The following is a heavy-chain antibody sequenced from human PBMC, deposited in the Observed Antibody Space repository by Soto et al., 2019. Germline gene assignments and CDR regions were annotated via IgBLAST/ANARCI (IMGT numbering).Heavy chain of an antibody. Sequence: PSETLSLTCTVSGGSISSGGYYWSWIRQHPGKGLEWIGYIYYSGSTYYNPSLKSRVTISVDTSKNQFSLKLSSVTAADTAVYYCARTQSASPQFNIVPFDPWGQGTLVTVSS. CDR2: IYYSGST. J-gene: IGHJ5*02. CDR1: GGSISSGGYY. CDR3: ARTQSASPQFNIVPFDP. D-gene: IGHD2-15*01. V-gene: IGHV4-31*03.